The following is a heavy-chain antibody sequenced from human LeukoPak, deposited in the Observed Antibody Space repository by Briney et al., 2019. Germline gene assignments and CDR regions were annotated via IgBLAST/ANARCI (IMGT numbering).Heavy chain of an antibody. Sequence: SETLSLTCTVSGASISSYCWNWIRQPPGKELEWIGYIYHSGSTNYNPSLKSRVTMSVDTSKNQFSLRLSSVTAADTAVYYCARWFSGPHDYWGQGTLVTVSS. J-gene: IGHJ4*02. CDR3: ARWFSGPHDY. D-gene: IGHD6-25*01. CDR2: IYHSGST. V-gene: IGHV4-59*01. CDR1: GASISSYC.